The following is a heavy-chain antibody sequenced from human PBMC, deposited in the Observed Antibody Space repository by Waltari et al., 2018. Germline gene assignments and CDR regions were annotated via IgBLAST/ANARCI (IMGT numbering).Heavy chain of an antibody. Sequence: EVQLLGSGGGLVQPGGSLRRSCAASGFTFSTYVMNWVRQAPGKGLEWVSSISDAGGIINYADSVKGRFTISRDNSKNTLYLQMNSLRAEDTAVYYCARGSGVDYWGQGTLVTISS. D-gene: IGHD7-27*01. CDR3: ARGSGVDY. J-gene: IGHJ4*02. V-gene: IGHV3-23*01. CDR1: GFTFSTYV. CDR2: ISDAGGII.